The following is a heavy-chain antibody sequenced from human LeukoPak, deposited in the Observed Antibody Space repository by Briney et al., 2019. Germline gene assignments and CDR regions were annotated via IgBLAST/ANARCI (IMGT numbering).Heavy chain of an antibody. J-gene: IGHJ6*03. D-gene: IGHD6-13*01. Sequence: SETLSLTCTVSGGSISSCYWSWIRQPPGKGLEWIGYIYYSGSTNYNPSLKSRVTISVDTSKNQFSLKLSSVTAADTAVYYCARAPRIAAAGTVYYYYMDVWGKGTTVTVSS. V-gene: IGHV4-59*01. CDR1: GGSISSCY. CDR2: IYYSGST. CDR3: ARAPRIAAAGTVYYYYMDV.